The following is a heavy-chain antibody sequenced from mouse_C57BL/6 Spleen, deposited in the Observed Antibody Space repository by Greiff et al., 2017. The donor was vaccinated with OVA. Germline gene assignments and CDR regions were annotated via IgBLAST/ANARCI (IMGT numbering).Heavy chain of an antibody. V-gene: IGHV1-4*01. J-gene: IGHJ2*01. D-gene: IGHD1-1*01. Sequence: QVQLQQSGAELARPGASVTMSCKASGYTITSYTLHWLNQRPGQGLEWIGYINTSSGYTKYNQKFKDQTTLTEDKSSSTAYIKLSSLTSEDSAVYYCARDGISYVDFDYGGQGTTLTVSA. CDR3: ARDGISYVDFDY. CDR2: INTSSGYT. CDR1: GYTITSYT.